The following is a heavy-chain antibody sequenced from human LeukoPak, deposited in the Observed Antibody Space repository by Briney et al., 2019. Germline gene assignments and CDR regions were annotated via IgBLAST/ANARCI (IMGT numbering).Heavy chain of an antibody. CDR1: GFTFSSYA. J-gene: IGHJ4*02. CDR2: ISYDGSNK. CDR3: ARLWVYYFDY. V-gene: IGHV3-30-3*01. Sequence: GGSLRLSCAASGFTFSSYAMHWVRQAPGKGLEWVAVISYDGSNKYYADSVKGRFTISRDNAKNSLYLQMNSLRVEDTAVYYCARLWVYYFDYWGQGTLVTVSS. D-gene: IGHD2-21*01.